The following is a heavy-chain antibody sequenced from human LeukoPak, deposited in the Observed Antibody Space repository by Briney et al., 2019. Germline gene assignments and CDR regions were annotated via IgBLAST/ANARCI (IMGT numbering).Heavy chain of an antibody. CDR2: ISYDGSDK. CDR1: GFTFSSHA. V-gene: IGHV3-30-3*01. D-gene: IGHD3-10*01. J-gene: IGHJ5*02. Sequence: GRSLRLSCAASGFTFSSHAIYWVRQAPGRGLEWVAVISYDGSDKSYADSVRGRFTISRDNSNNTLYLQMNSLRPEDTAVYYCARDPFESYYVSGSQPHWFDPWGQGTLVTVSS. CDR3: ARDPFESYYVSGSQPHWFDP.